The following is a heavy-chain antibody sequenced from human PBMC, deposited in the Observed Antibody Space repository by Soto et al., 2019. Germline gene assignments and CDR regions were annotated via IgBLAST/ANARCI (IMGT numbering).Heavy chain of an antibody. D-gene: IGHD2-21*01. CDR3: ASTYCGGDCYFGY. Sequence: SETLSLTCTVSGGSISSYYWSWIRQPPGKGLEWIGYIYYSGSTNYNPSLKSRVTISVDTSKNQFSLKLSSVTAADTAVYYCASTYCGGDCYFGYWGQGTLVTVS. CDR2: IYYSGST. J-gene: IGHJ4*02. CDR1: GGSISSYY. V-gene: IGHV4-59*08.